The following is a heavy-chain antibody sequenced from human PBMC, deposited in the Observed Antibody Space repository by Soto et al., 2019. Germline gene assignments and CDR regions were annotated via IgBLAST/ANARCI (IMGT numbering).Heavy chain of an antibody. J-gene: IGHJ5*02. CDR1: GFSLSNARMG. V-gene: IGHV2-26*01. CDR3: ARTSSIVVVPAASWFDL. D-gene: IGHD2-2*01. CDR2: IFSNDEK. Sequence: SGPTLVNPTETLTLTCTVSGFSLSNARMGVSWIRQPPGKALEWLAHIFSNDEKSYSTSLKSRLTISKDTSKSQVVPTMTNMDPVDTATYYCARTSSIVVVPAASWFDLWGQGTLVTVSS.